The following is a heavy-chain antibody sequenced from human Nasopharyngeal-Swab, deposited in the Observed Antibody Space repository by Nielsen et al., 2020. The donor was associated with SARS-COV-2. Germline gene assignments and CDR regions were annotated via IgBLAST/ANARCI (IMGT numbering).Heavy chain of an antibody. CDR1: GFTFSSYS. J-gene: IGHJ4*02. CDR3: AREDRDGDYFDY. V-gene: IGHV3-21*01. Sequence: GESLKISCAASGFTFSSYSMNWVRQAPGKGLEWVSSISSSSSYIYYADSVKGRFTISRDNAKNSLYLLMNSLRAEDTAVYYCAREDRDGDYFDYWGQGTLVTVSS. CDR2: ISSSSSYI. D-gene: IGHD4-17*01.